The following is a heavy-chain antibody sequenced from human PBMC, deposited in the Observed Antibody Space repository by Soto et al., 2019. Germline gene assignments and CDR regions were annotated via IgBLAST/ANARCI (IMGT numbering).Heavy chain of an antibody. Sequence: HVQLVESGGAVVQPGRSLRLSCAASGFTFSSYDMHWVRQAPGKGLEWVAVISYDGSNKYYADSMKGRFTISRDNSKNTLYLQMNSLRTEDTAVYYCATKIVAATSDYWGQGTLVTVSS. CDR1: GFTFSSYD. D-gene: IGHD2-15*01. CDR3: ATKIVAATSDY. J-gene: IGHJ4*02. CDR2: ISYDGSNK. V-gene: IGHV3-30*03.